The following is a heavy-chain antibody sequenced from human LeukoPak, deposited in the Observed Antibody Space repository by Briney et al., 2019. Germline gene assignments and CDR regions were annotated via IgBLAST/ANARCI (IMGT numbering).Heavy chain of an antibody. Sequence: ASVKVSCKASGYTFTSYAMNWVRQAPGQGLEWMGWINTNTGNPTYAQGFTGRFVFSLDTSVSTAYLQISSLKAEDTAVYYCARGELWFGSEGFDYWGQGSLVTVSS. CDR2: INTNTGNP. J-gene: IGHJ4*02. CDR1: GYTFTSYA. V-gene: IGHV7-4-1*02. CDR3: ARGELWFGSEGFDY. D-gene: IGHD3-10*01.